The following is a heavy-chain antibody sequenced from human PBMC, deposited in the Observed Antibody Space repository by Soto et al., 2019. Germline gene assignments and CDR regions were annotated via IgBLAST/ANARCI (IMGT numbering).Heavy chain of an antibody. CDR1: GFTFSSYA. J-gene: IGHJ6*02. CDR2: ISGSGGST. CDR3: ASAVADDPYYYYGMDV. Sequence: EVQLLESGGGLVQPGGSLRLSCAASGFTFSSYAMSWVRQAPGKGLEWVPAISGSGGSTYYADSVKGRFTISRDNSKNTLYLQMNSLRAEDTAVYYCASAVADDPYYYYGMDVWGQGTTVTVSS. V-gene: IGHV3-23*01.